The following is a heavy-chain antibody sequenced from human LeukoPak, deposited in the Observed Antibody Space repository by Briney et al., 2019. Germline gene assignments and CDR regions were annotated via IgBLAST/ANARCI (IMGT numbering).Heavy chain of an antibody. CDR1: GGSISSYY. J-gene: IGHJ6*02. CDR2: IYYSGST. D-gene: IGHD3-16*01. CDR3: ARGKNLGYYYGMDV. V-gene: IGHV4-59*01. Sequence: SETLSLTCTVSGGSISSYYWSWIRQPPGKGLEWIGYIYYSGSTNYNPSLKSRVTISVDTSKNQFSLKLSSVTAADTAVYYCARGKNLGYYYGMDVWGQGTTVTVSS.